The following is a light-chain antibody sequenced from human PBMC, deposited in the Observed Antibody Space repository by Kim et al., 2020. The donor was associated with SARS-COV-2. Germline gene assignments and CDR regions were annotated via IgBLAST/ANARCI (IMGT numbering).Light chain of an antibody. CDR1: QSVSSSY. J-gene: IGKJ2*01. CDR3: QQYGSSPFT. V-gene: IGKV3-20*01. CDR2: GAS. Sequence: LSPGERATLSCRASQSVSSSYLAWYQQKPGQAPRLLIYGASSRATGIPDRFSGSGSGTDFTLTISRLEPEDFAVYYCQQYGSSPFTFGQGTKLEIK.